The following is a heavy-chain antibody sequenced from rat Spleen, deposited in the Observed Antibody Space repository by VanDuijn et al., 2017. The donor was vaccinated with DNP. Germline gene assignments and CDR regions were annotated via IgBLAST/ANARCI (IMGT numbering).Heavy chain of an antibody. CDR1: GFTFSDYN. J-gene: IGHJ3*01. V-gene: IGHV5-29*01. CDR3: VRQELRRLYWFAH. D-gene: IGHD1-11*01. CDR2: ISYDGRNS. Sequence: EVQLVESDGGLVQPGRSLKLSCAASGFTFSDYNMAWVRQAPTKGLEWVATISYDGRNSYYRDSVKGRFTISRDNAKTTLYLQMDSLSSEDTATYYCVRQELRRLYWFAHWGQGTLVTVSS.